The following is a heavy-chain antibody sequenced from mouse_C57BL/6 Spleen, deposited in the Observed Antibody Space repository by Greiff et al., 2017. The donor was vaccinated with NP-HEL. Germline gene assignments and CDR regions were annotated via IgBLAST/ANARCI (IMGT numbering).Heavy chain of an antibody. D-gene: IGHD3-2*02. CDR2: IDPNSGGT. V-gene: IGHV1-72*01. J-gene: IGHJ3*01. CDR1: GYTFTSYW. Sequence: QVQLQQPGAELVKPGASVKLSCKASGYTFTSYWMHWVKQRPGRGLEWIGRIDPNSGGTKYNEKFKSKATLTVDKPSSTAYMQLSSLTSEDSAVYYCARDDSSGWFVYWGQGTLVTVSA. CDR3: ARDDSSGWFVY.